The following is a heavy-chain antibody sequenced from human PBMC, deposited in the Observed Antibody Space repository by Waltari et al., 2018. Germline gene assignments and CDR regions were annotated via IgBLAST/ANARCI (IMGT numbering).Heavy chain of an antibody. V-gene: IGHV3-53*01. Sequence: EVQLVESGGGLIQPGGSLRLSCAASGFTVSSNYMSWVRQAPGKGRAWVSVIYSGGSTNYADSVKGRFTIARDNSKNTLYLQMNSLRAEDTAVYYCARWGMVRGVSANAFDIWGQGTMVTVSS. J-gene: IGHJ3*02. D-gene: IGHD3-10*01. CDR1: GFTVSSNY. CDR2: IYSGGST. CDR3: ARWGMVRGVSANAFDI.